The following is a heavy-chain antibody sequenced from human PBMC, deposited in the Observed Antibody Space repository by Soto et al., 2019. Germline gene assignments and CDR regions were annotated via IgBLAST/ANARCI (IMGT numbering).Heavy chain of an antibody. J-gene: IGHJ5*02. V-gene: IGHV3-23*01. D-gene: IGHD3-3*01. CDR3: AKDRRYYDFWSGYFDP. CDR1: GFTFSSYA. CDR2: ISGSGGST. Sequence: GSLRPACAGFGFTFSSYAMSWVPQAPGKGLEWVSAISGSGGSTYYADSVKRRFTISRDNSKNTLYLQMNSLRAEDTAVYYCAKDRRYYDFWSGYFDPWGQGTLVTVYS.